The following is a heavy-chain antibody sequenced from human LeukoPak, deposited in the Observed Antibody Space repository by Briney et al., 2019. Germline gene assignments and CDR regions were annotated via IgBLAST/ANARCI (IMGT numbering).Heavy chain of an antibody. CDR2: ISANGADK. V-gene: IGHV3-23*01. CDR1: RFTFSTYS. CDR3: ANYRKPQGLDY. J-gene: IGHJ4*02. D-gene: IGHD1-14*01. Sequence: GGSLRLSFAGSRFTFSTYSMSWVRQAPGQGLEWVSAISANGADKYYADSVKGRFTISRDNSKNTLFLQMTSLRVEDTAVYYCANYRKPQGLDYWGQGTLVTVSS.